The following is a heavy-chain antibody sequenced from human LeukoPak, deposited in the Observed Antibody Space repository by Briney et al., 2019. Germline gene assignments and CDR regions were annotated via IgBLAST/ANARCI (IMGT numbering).Heavy chain of an antibody. Sequence: GASVKVSCKASGYTFTGYYMHWVRQAPGQGLEWMGWISAYNGNTNYAQKLQGRVTMTTDTSTSTAYMELRSLRSDDTAVYYCARHYSSGPMGYWGQGTLVTVSS. CDR2: ISAYNGNT. D-gene: IGHD6-19*01. J-gene: IGHJ4*02. CDR3: ARHYSSGPMGY. CDR1: GYTFTGYY. V-gene: IGHV1-18*04.